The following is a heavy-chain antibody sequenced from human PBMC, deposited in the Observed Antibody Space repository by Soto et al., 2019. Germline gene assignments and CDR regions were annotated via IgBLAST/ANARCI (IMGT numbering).Heavy chain of an antibody. CDR3: ARVGVTMVRGVIIRSPSFDY. Sequence: ASVKVSCKASGYTFTSYYMHWVRQAPGQGLEWMGIINPSGGSTSYAQKFQGRVTMTRDTSTSTVYMELSSLRSEDTAVYYCARVGVTMVRGVIIRSPSFDYWGQRTLVPVSS. V-gene: IGHV1-46*03. D-gene: IGHD3-10*01. CDR2: INPSGGST. J-gene: IGHJ4*02. CDR1: GYTFTSYY.